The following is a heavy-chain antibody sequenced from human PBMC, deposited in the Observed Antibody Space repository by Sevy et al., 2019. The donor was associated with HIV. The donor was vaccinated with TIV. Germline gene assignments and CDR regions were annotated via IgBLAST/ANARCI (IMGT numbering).Heavy chain of an antibody. V-gene: IGHV1-69*13. Sequence: ASVKVSCKASGGTFSSYAISWVRQAPGQGLEWMGRIIPIFGTTNYAQKFQGRVTITADESTSTAYMELSSLRSEDTAVYYCARAVDGYNYLDYWGQGTLVTVSS. CDR2: IIPIFGTT. J-gene: IGHJ4*02. CDR3: ARAVDGYNYLDY. CDR1: GGTFSSYA. D-gene: IGHD5-12*01.